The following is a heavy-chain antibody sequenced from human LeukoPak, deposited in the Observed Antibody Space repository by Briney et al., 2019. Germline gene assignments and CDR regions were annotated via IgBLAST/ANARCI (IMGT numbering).Heavy chain of an antibody. V-gene: IGHV3-11*04. Sequence: GGSLRLSCAVSGFTFSDYYMSWIRQAPGKGLEWISYISSSGLTIHYADSVKGRFTISRDSARNSLYLQLNSLRVEDTAVYYCARVGDDYNECVDYWGQGTLVTVSS. J-gene: IGHJ4*02. CDR3: ARVGDDYNECVDY. CDR1: GFTFSDYY. D-gene: IGHD5-24*01. CDR2: ISSSGLTI.